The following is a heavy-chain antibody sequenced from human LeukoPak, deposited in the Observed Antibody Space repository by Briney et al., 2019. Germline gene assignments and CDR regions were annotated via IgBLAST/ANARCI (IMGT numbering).Heavy chain of an antibody. V-gene: IGHV3-23*01. Sequence: PGGSLRLSCAASGFTFSRYAMSWVRQAPGKGLEWVSGISASGESTYYADSVKGRLTISRDNAKNTLYLQMNSLRAEDTALYYCVRDRAVAGTEDFYFDYWGEGTLDTVSS. CDR1: GFTFSRYA. D-gene: IGHD6-19*01. CDR2: ISASGEST. CDR3: VRDRAVAGTEDFYFDY. J-gene: IGHJ4*02.